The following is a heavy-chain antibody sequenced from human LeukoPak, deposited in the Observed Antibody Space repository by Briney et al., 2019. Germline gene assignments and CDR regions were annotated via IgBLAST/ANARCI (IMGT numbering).Heavy chain of an antibody. CDR1: GYTFTSYD. J-gene: IGHJ3*02. CDR2: MNPNSGNT. CDR3: ARGRGLGQYYDFWSGYYGARGAFGI. Sequence: GASVKVSCKASGYTFTSYDINWVRQATGQGLEWMGWMNPNSGNTGYAQKFQGRVTITRNTSISTAYMELSSLRSEDTAVYYCARGRGLGQYYDFWSGYYGARGAFGIWGQGTMVTVSS. V-gene: IGHV1-8*03. D-gene: IGHD3-3*01.